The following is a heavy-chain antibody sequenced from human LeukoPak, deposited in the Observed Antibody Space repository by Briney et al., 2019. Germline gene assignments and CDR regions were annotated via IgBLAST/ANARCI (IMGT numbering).Heavy chain of an antibody. Sequence: GGSLRLPCAASGFTFSSYSMNWVRQAPGKGLEWVSSISSSSSYIYYADSVKGRFTISRDNAKNSLYLQMNSLRAEDTAVYYCGGPNPLLERPSAMDVWGQGTTVTVSS. CDR3: GGPNPLLERPSAMDV. J-gene: IGHJ6*02. D-gene: IGHD6-25*01. CDR1: GFTFSSYS. V-gene: IGHV3-21*04. CDR2: ISSSSSYI.